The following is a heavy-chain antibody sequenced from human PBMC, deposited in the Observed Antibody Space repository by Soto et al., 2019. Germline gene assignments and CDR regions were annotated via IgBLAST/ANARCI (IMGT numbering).Heavy chain of an antibody. J-gene: IGHJ3*02. CDR3: ARVSGCSWYEGAFDI. V-gene: IGHV3-30-3*01. D-gene: IGHD6-13*01. Sequence: QVQLVESGGGVVQPGRSLRLSCAASGFTFSSYAMHWVRQAPGKGLEWVAVISYDGSNKYYVDSVKGRFTISRDNCKNTLYLQMNSLRAEDTAVYYCARVSGCSWYEGAFDIWGQGTMVTVSS. CDR1: GFTFSSYA. CDR2: ISYDGSNK.